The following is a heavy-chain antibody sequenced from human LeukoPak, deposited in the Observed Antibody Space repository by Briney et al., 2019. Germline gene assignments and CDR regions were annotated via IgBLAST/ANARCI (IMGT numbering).Heavy chain of an antibody. CDR3: ARHARSIYSPTDY. CDR2: IYYSGST. J-gene: IGHJ4*02. V-gene: IGHV4-39*01. CDR1: GFTFSSYW. Sequence: GSLRLSCAASGFTFSSYWMHWIRQPPGKGLEWIGSIYYSGSTYYNPSLKSRVTISVDTSKNQFSLKLSSVTAADTAVYYCARHARSIYSPTDYWGQGTLVTVSS. D-gene: IGHD5-18*01.